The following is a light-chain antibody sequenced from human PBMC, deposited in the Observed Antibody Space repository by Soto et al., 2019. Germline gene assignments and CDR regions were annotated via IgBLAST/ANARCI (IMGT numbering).Light chain of an antibody. CDR1: SSDVGSYNL. Sequence: QSVLTQPASVSGSPGQSITISCTGTSSDVGSYNLVSWYQQHPGKAPKLMIYEVSKRPSGVSNRFSGSKSGNTASLTISGLQAEDDAYYYCCSYAGSSTWVFGGGTKLTVL. CDR3: CSYAGSSTWV. V-gene: IGLV2-23*02. CDR2: EVS. J-gene: IGLJ3*02.